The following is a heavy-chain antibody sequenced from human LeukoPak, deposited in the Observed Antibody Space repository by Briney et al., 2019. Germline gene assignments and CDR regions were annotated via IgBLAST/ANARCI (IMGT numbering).Heavy chain of an antibody. V-gene: IGHV3-30*18. D-gene: IGHD3-22*01. CDR2: ISHDGSNK. Sequence: PGGSLRLSCAASGFTFSSYGMHWVRQAPGKGLEWVAAISHDGSNKYYADSVKGRFTISRDNSKNTLYLQMNSLRAEDTAVYYCAKALRYYYDSSGSYFDYWGQGTLVTVSS. J-gene: IGHJ4*02. CDR3: AKALRYYYDSSGSYFDY. CDR1: GFTFSSYG.